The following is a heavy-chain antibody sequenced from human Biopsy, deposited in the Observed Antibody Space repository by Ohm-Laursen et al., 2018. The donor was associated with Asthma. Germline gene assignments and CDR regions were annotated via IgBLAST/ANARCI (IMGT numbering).Heavy chain of an antibody. D-gene: IGHD6-19*01. J-gene: IGHJ6*02. V-gene: IGHV1-69*01. CDR2: IMTVFGTT. Sequence: SSVKVSCKASGGMFGNYATSWVRQAPGQGLEWLGGIMTVFGTTNYAQKFQGRVTITADESTSTAYMEVTSLRSEDTAIYYCARCQVGYSSGWSLLLKKIYYSGMDVWGQGTAVTVSS. CDR3: ARCQVGYSSGWSLLLKKIYYSGMDV. CDR1: GGMFGNYA.